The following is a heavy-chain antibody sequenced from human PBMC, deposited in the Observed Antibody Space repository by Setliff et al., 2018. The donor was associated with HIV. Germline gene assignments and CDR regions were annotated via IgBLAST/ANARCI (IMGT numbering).Heavy chain of an antibody. V-gene: IGHV4-39*07. Sequence: TLSLTCTVSGGSFIGSSVRSTWIRQTPGKGLEWIADIAYSGTTMYTNYNPSLESRVIISEDTSRDQFFLKLTSVTADDTGIYYCARGPPFAYWGQGLLVTVSS. J-gene: IGHJ4*02. CDR3: ARGPPFAY. CDR2: IAYSGTT. CDR1: GGSFIGSSVR.